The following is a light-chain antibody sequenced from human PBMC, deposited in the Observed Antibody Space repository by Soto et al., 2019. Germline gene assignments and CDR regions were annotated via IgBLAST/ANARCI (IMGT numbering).Light chain of an antibody. V-gene: IGKV3-20*01. CDR1: QTISNTF. Sequence: EIVLTQSPGTLSLSPGERATLSCRASQTISNTFLAWYQQRPGQAPRLLIYGASGRAAGIPDRFSGSGSGTDFTLSISRLEPEDFAVYYCQQYGVSPTFXGGTKVDIK. CDR2: GAS. J-gene: IGKJ4*01. CDR3: QQYGVSPT.